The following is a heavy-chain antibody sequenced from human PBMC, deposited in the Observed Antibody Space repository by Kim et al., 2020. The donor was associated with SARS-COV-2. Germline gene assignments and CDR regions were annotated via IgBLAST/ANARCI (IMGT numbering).Heavy chain of an antibody. D-gene: IGHD3-10*02. J-gene: IGHJ6*02. CDR3: ARVFRGMDV. V-gene: IGHV4-59*01. Sequence: SGSTNYNPSLKGRVTISVDTSKNQFSLKLNSMTAADTGVYYWARVFRGMDVWGQGTTVIVSS. CDR2: SGST.